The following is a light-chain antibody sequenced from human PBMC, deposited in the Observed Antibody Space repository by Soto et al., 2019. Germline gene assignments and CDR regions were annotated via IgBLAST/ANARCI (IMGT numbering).Light chain of an antibody. CDR3: SSYTSNSTVV. CDR1: SSDVGGYNY. V-gene: IGLV2-14*01. CDR2: DVS. J-gene: IGLJ2*01. Sequence: QSALTQPASVSGSPGQSITISCTGTSSDVGGYNYVSWYQQHPGTAPKLMIYDVSNRPSGVSYRFSGSKSGTTASLTISGLQAEDEADYYCSSYTSNSTVVFGGGTKLTVL.